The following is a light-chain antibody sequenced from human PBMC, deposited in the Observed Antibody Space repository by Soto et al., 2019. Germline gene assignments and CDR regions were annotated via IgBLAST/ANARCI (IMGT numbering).Light chain of an antibody. CDR3: SSYSSSSTLDV. Sequence: QSALTQPASVSGSPGQSITISCTGTSSDVGGYNYVSWYQHYPGKAPKLMIYDVSNRPSGVSNRFSGSKSGNTASLTISGLQAEDEADYYCSSYSSSSTLDVFGGGTKFTVL. CDR2: DVS. CDR1: SSDVGGYNY. V-gene: IGLV2-14*01. J-gene: IGLJ2*01.